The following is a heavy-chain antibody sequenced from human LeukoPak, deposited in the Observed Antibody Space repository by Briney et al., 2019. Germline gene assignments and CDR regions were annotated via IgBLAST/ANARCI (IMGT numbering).Heavy chain of an antibody. D-gene: IGHD3-22*01. CDR2: IYSGGST. CDR3: ARSSGYIFDY. Sequence: PGGSLGLSCAASGFTVSSNYMSWVRQAPGKGLEWVSVIYSGGSTYYADSVKGRFTISRDNSKNTLYLQMNSLRAEDTAVYYCARSSGYIFDYWGQGTLVTVSS. CDR1: GFTVSSNY. V-gene: IGHV3-53*01. J-gene: IGHJ4*02.